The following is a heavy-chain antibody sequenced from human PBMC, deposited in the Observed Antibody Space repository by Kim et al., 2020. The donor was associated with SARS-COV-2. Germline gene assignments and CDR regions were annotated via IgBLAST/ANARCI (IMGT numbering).Heavy chain of an antibody. D-gene: IGHD6-6*01. CDR3: AKGIAARPYAFDI. CDR1: GFTFGDYA. Sequence: GGSLRLSCAASGFTFGDYAMHWARQAPGKGLEWVSGISWNSGSIGYADSVKGRFTISRDNAKNSLYLQMNSLRAEDTALYYCAKGIAARPYAFDIWGQGTMVTVSS. V-gene: IGHV3-9*01. J-gene: IGHJ3*02. CDR2: ISWNSGSI.